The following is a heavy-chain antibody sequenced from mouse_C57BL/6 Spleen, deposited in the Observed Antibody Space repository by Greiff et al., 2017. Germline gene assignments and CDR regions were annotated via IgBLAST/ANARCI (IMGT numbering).Heavy chain of an antibody. Sequence: VKLVESGPGLVQPSQSLSITCTVSGFSLTSYGVHWVRQSPGKGLEWLGVIWRGGSTDYNAAFMSRLSITKDNSKSQVFFKMNSLQADDTAIYYCAKNGYYGSSYRYFDVWGTGTTVTVSS. CDR3: AKNGYYGSSYRYFDV. CDR2: IWRGGST. J-gene: IGHJ1*03. D-gene: IGHD1-1*01. V-gene: IGHV2-5*01. CDR1: GFSLTSYG.